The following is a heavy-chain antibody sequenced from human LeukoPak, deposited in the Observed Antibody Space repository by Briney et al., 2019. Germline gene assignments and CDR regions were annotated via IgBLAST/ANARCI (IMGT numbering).Heavy chain of an antibody. V-gene: IGHV3-66*02. CDR1: GFTVSSNY. J-gene: IGHJ3*02. CDR3: TRVVLMVYAKAFDI. D-gene: IGHD2-8*01. Sequence: QPGGSLRLSCAASGFTVSSNYMSWVRQAPGKGLEWVSVIYSSGSTYYADSVKALFTVSRDNSKNTLYLQMNSLRAEDTAVYYCTRVVLMVYAKAFDIWGQGTMVTVSS. CDR2: IYSSGST.